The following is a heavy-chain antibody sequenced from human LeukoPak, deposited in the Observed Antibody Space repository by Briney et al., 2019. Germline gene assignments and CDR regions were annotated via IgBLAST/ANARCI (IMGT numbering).Heavy chain of an antibody. D-gene: IGHD3-16*02. CDR3: ARSESDYVWGSYRPIDY. J-gene: IGHJ4*02. CDR2: IIPILGIA. V-gene: IGHV1-69*02. Sequence: SVKVSCKASGGTFSSYTISWVRQAPGQGLEWMGRIIPILGIANYAQKFQGRVTITADKSTSTAYMELRSLRSDDTAVYYCARSESDYVWGSYRPIDYWGQGTLVTVSS. CDR1: GGTFSSYT.